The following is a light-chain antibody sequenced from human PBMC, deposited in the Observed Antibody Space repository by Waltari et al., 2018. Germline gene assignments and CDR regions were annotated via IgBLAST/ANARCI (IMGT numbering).Light chain of an antibody. CDR1: ERISRW. J-gene: IGKJ1*01. CDR3: QQYNTYPWT. Sequence: DIQMTQSPSTLSASVGDRVTITCRASERISRWLAWYQQKPGMAPKPLIYQASSLEDGVPSRFSGSGFETEFSLSISSLQPEDFTTYYCQQYNTYPWTFGQGTKVEIK. CDR2: QAS. V-gene: IGKV1-5*03.